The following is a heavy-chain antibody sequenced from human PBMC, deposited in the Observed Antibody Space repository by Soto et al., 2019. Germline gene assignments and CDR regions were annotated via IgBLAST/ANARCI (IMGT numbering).Heavy chain of an antibody. J-gene: IGHJ4*02. CDR2: ITYDGSNQ. CDR3: ARAPSGSYPEFDY. V-gene: IGHV3-30-3*01. CDR1: GFIFSSYT. D-gene: IGHD1-26*01. Sequence: GGSLRLSCAASGFIFSSYTMHWVRQAPGKGLEWVGVITYDGSNQYYADSVKGRFTISRDDSRNMLFLQMNSLRPDDTAVYYCARAPSGSYPEFDYWGQGXLVTVYS.